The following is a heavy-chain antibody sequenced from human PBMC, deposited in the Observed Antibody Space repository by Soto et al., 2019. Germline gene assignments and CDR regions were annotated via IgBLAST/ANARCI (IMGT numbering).Heavy chain of an antibody. CDR3: ARPSTVITYDAFDI. Sequence: QVQLVQSGAEVKKPGASVKVSCKASGYTFTSYAMHWVRQAPGQRLEWMGWINAGNGNTKYSQKFQGRVTITRDTSASTAYMELSSLRSEDTAVYYCARPSTVITYDAFDIWGQGTMVTVSS. V-gene: IGHV1-3*01. CDR1: GYTFTSYA. D-gene: IGHD4-17*01. J-gene: IGHJ3*02. CDR2: INAGNGNT.